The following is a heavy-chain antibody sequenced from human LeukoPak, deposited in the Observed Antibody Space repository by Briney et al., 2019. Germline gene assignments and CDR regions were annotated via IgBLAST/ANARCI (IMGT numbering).Heavy chain of an antibody. V-gene: IGHV3-7*01. CDR2: INKDGGQI. CDR1: GFSFSQSW. Sequence: GGSLRLSCAASGFSFSQSWMNWVRQAPGKGLEWVASINKDGGQIFYVDSVKGRFAISRDNAKNSLYLQLDSLRAEDTALYYCVRDGPAMLDFDYWGQGALVIVSS. D-gene: IGHD3-16*01. CDR3: VRDGPAMLDFDY. J-gene: IGHJ4*02.